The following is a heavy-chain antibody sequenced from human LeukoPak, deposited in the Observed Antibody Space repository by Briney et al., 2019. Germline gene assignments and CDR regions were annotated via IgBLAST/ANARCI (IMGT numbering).Heavy chain of an antibody. J-gene: IGHJ2*01. V-gene: IGHV3-33*01. CDR1: GFIFSHYG. Sequence: GGSLRLSCATSGFIFSHYGFHWVRQAPGKGLEWVAVIWPDGNKKYYADSVKGRFTVSKDSSENTVYLQMNSLRAEDTAMYYCVVVVVPAAVWQFDLWGRGTQVTVSS. CDR3: VVVVVPAAVWQFDL. CDR2: IWPDGNKK. D-gene: IGHD2-2*01.